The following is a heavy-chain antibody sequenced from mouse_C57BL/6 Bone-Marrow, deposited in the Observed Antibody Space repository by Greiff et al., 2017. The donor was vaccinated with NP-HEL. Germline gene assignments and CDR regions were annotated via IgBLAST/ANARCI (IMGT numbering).Heavy chain of an antibody. CDR1: GYTFSDYY. CDR3: ARAVEIYYDLYYYAMDD. V-gene: IGHV1-26*01. D-gene: IGHD2-4*01. Sequence: EVQLQQSGPELVKPGASVKISCKASGYTFSDYYMNWVKQSHGKSLEWIGDINPNNGGTSYNQKFKGKATLTVDKSSSTAYMEFRSLTSEDSAVYYCARAVEIYYDLYYYAMDDWGQGTSVTVSS. CDR2: INPNNGGT. J-gene: IGHJ4*01.